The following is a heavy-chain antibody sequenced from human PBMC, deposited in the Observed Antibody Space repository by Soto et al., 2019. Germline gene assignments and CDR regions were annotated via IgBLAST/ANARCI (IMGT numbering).Heavy chain of an antibody. V-gene: IGHV3-23*01. Sequence: EVQLLESGGGLVQPGGSLRLSCAASGFTFSSYAMSWVRQAPGKGLEWVSAISGSGGSTYYADSVKGRFTISRDNSKNTLYLQMNRRRAEDTAVYYCAKAPGKGNYFDYWGQGTLVTVSS. CDR3: AKAPGKGNYFDY. J-gene: IGHJ4*02. CDR2: ISGSGGST. CDR1: GFTFSSYA. D-gene: IGHD6-13*01.